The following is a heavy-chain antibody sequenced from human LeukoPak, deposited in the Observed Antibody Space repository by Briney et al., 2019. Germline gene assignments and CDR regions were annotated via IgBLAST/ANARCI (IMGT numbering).Heavy chain of an antibody. Sequence: GGSLRLSCAASGFTFDDYAMHWVRQAPGKGLEWVSSISSSTSYMYYADSVKGRFTIPRDNAKDSLYLQMNSLRAEDTAVYYCARGGVGLVIIPGWEYDYYGLDVWGQGTTVTVSS. CDR1: GFTFDDYA. J-gene: IGHJ6*02. CDR2: ISSSTSYM. V-gene: IGHV3-21*01. CDR3: ARGGVGLVIIPGWEYDYYGLDV. D-gene: IGHD3/OR15-3a*01.